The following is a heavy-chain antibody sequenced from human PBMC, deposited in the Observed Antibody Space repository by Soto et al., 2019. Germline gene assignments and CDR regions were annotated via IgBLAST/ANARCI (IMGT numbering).Heavy chain of an antibody. J-gene: IGHJ5*02. CDR3: AKDLKFGSSSVWDWFDP. CDR2: IKESGGST. V-gene: IGHV3-23*01. Sequence: PGGSLRLSRAASGFTFSSYWMSWVRQAPEKGLEWVSNIKESGGSTYFADSVKGRFTISRDNAKNTLYLQMNSLRAEDTAVYYCAKDLKFGSSSVWDWFDPWGQGTLVTVSS. D-gene: IGHD6-6*01. CDR1: GFTFSSYW.